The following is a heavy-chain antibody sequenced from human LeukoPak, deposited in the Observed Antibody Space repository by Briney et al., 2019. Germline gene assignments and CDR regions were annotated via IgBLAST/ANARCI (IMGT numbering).Heavy chain of an antibody. D-gene: IGHD6-13*01. CDR1: GFTFSDYI. CDR3: ARARASSRGGYYYMDV. J-gene: IGHJ6*03. CDR2: ITSGSSYI. V-gene: IGHV3-21*01. Sequence: PGGSLRLSCEASGFTFSDYILDWVRQAPGKGLEWVSSITSGSSYIYYADTVKGRFTISRDNAKNSLYLQMNSLRAEDTAVYYCARARASSRGGYYYMDVWGKGTTVTVSS.